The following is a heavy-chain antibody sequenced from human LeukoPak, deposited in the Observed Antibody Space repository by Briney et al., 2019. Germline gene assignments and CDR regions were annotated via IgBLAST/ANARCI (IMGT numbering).Heavy chain of an antibody. J-gene: IGHJ4*02. V-gene: IGHV1-18*01. Sequence: GASVKVSCKASDYTFTSYGISWVRQAPGQGLEWMGWISAYNGNANYAQKLQGRVTMTTDTSTSTAYMELRSLRSDDTAVYYCARDYGGNPWDFLDYWGQGTLVTVSS. CDR2: ISAYNGNA. CDR3: ARDYGGNPWDFLDY. D-gene: IGHD4-23*01. CDR1: DYTFTSYG.